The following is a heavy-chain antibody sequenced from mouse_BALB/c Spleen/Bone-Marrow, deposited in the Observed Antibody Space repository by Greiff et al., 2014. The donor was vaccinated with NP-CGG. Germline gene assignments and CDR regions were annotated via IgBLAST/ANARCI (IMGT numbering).Heavy chain of an antibody. Sequence: VQLQQSGAELVKPGASVKSSCTASGFNIIYAYIHWVKRRPEQGLEWIGRIYPANGNTNYDPKFQGKATITADTSSNTAYLHLNSLTSEDTAAYYCARSPGEVNYWGQGTLVTVSA. J-gene: IGHJ3*01. D-gene: IGHD1-3*01. CDR2: IYPANGNT. CDR1: GFNIIYAY. V-gene: IGHV14-3*02. CDR3: ARSPGEVNY.